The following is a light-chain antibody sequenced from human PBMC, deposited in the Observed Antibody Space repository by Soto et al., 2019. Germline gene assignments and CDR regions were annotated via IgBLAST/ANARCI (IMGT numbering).Light chain of an antibody. J-gene: IGLJ1*01. CDR3: QSYDSSLSGYV. Sequence: QSVLTQPPSVSGAPGQRVTISCTGSSSNIGAGYVVHWYQQFPGTAPKLLIYGNSNRPSGVPDRFSGSKSGTSASLAITGLQAEDEADYYCQSYDSSLSGYVFGTGTKVTVL. CDR1: SSNIGAGYV. V-gene: IGLV1-40*01. CDR2: GNS.